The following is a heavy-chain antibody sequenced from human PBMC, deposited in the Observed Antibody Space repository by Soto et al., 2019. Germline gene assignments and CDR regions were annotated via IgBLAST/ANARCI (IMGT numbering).Heavy chain of an antibody. J-gene: IGHJ6*04. V-gene: IGHV3-64*01. Sequence: EVQLVESGGGLVQPGGSLRLSCAASGFTFSSYAMHWVRQAPGKGLEYVSAITSNGGNTDYASSVKGRFTISRDNSKNTLYLKRGSLRAEDMAVYYWAGRFPFGYVMDVGGKGTTVPFSS. CDR3: AGRFPFGYVMDV. CDR2: ITSNGGNT. D-gene: IGHD3-16*01. CDR1: GFTFSSYA.